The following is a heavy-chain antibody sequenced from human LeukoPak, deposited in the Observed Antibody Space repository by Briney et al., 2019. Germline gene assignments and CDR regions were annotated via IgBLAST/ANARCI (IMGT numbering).Heavy chain of an antibody. CDR1: GDSLVSSRYH. Sequence: SETLSLTCTVSGDSLVSSRYHWGWVRQPPGKAPEWIGSIYYDGSAYYNPSLKSRVIIFVDMSKNQFSLRLRSVTAADTAMYYCARNTARPPDSFDVWGQGTVVTVSS. V-gene: IGHV4-39*01. J-gene: IGHJ3*01. CDR2: IYYDGSA. CDR3: ARNTARPPDSFDV. D-gene: IGHD2-2*02.